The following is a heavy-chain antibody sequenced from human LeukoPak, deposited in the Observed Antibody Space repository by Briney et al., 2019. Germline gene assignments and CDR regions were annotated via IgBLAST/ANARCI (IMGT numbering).Heavy chain of an antibody. Sequence: ASVKVSCKASGYTFTSYYMHWVRQAPGQGLEWMGIINPSGGSTSYAQKFQGRVTMTRDMSTSTVYMEVSSLRSEDTAVYYCARDSGVDRVIKDYWGQGTLVTVSS. CDR3: ARDSGVDRVIKDY. D-gene: IGHD3-10*01. CDR1: GYTFTSYY. CDR2: INPSGGST. J-gene: IGHJ4*02. V-gene: IGHV1-46*01.